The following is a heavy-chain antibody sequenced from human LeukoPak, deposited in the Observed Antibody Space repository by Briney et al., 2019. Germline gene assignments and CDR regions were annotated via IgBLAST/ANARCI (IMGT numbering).Heavy chain of an antibody. CDR3: ARYYGDYVEFFDY. J-gene: IGHJ4*02. Sequence: GGSLRLSCAASGFTFSTYGMHWVRQAPGKGLEWVAFIRYDGSNKYYAESVKGRFTISRDNAKNSLYLQMNSLRAEDTAVYYCARYYGDYVEFFDYWGQGTLVTVSS. D-gene: IGHD4-17*01. CDR2: IRYDGSNK. V-gene: IGHV3-30*02. CDR1: GFTFSTYG.